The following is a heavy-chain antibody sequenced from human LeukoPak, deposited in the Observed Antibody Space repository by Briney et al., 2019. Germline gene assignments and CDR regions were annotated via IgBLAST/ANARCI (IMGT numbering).Heavy chain of an antibody. D-gene: IGHD6-19*01. CDR3: ATESSAWSAFDI. V-gene: IGHV3-74*01. CDR1: GLTFSNHW. CDR2: TDRDGETT. Sequence: PGGSLRLSCAASGLTFSNHWMFWVRQAPGKGLVWVSQTDRDGETTGYADSVKGRFTISRDNAKNTLYLQMNSLRAEDTAVYYCATESSAWSAFDIWGQGTMVTVSA. J-gene: IGHJ3*02.